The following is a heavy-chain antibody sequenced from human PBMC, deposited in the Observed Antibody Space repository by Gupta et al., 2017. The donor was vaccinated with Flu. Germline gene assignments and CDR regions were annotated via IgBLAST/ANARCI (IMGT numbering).Heavy chain of an antibody. V-gene: IGHV3-7*01. CDR2: IKYEGAEK. CDR3: VRETTYRGNYSGN. J-gene: IGHJ4*02. Sequence: RQAPGKGMEWVAKIKYEGAEKFYAGCVKGRFTVSRDNSKNSIYLEINSLSAEDMDIYYCVRETTYRGNYSGNSGQGNLVTVSS. D-gene: IGHD1-26*01.